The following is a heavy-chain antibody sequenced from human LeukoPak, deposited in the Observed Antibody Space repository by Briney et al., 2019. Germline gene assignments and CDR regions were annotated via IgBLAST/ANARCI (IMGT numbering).Heavy chain of an antibody. J-gene: IGHJ3*02. CDR3: ASSGWYWDAFDI. Sequence: SETLSLTCAVYGGSFSGYYWSWIRQPPGKGLEWIGYIYYSGSTYYNPSLKSRVTISVDTSKNQFSLKLSSVTAADTAVYYCASSGWYWDAFDIWGQGTMVTVSS. V-gene: IGHV4-30-4*01. D-gene: IGHD6-19*01. CDR1: GGSFSGYY. CDR2: IYYSGST.